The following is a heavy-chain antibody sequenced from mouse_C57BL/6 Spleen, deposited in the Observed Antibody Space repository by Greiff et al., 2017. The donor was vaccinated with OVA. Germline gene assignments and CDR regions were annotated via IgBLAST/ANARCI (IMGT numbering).Heavy chain of an antibody. CDR3: ARGPPMAMDY. J-gene: IGHJ4*01. CDR2: ISYDGSN. CDR1: GYSITSGYY. Sequence: EVKVEESGPGPVKPSQSLSLTCSVTGYSITSGYYWNWIRQFPGNKLEWMGYISYDGSNNYNPFLKNRISITRDTSKNQFFLKLNSVTTEDTATYYCARGPPMAMDYWGQGTSVTVSS. V-gene: IGHV3-6*01.